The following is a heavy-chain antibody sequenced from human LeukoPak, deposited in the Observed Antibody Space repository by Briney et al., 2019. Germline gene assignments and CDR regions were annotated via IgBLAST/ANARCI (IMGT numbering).Heavy chain of an antibody. CDR2: ISGSGGGA. CDR3: ARDRTPVAQDSSSCPGY. J-gene: IGHJ4*02. Sequence: GGSLRLSCAASGFTFTTYAMTWVRQAPGKGLEWVSGISGSGGGAYYADSVKGRSTISRDNSKNTLYLQMNSLRAEDTAVYYCARDRTPVAQDSSSCPGYWGQGTLVTVSS. V-gene: IGHV3-23*01. CDR1: GFTFTTYA. D-gene: IGHD6-13*01.